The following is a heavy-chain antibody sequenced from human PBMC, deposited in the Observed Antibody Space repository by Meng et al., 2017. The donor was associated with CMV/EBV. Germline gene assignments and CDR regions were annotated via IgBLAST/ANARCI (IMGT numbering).Heavy chain of an antibody. CDR3: ARLAAAGLATLDY. D-gene: IGHD6-13*01. J-gene: IGHJ4*02. V-gene: IGHV4-39*01. Sequence: GSLRLSCTVSGGSISSSSYYWGWIRQPPGKGLEWIGSIYYSGSTYYNPSLKSRVTISVDTSKSQFSLKLSSVTAADTAVYYCARLAAAGLATLDYWGQGTLVTVSS. CDR2: IYYSGST. CDR1: GGSISSSSYY.